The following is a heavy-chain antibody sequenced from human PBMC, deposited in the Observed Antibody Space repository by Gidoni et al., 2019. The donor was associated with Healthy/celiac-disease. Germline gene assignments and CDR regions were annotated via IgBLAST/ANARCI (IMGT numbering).Heavy chain of an antibody. V-gene: IGHV3-30-3*01. Sequence: QVQLVESGGGVVQPGRSLRLSCAASGFTVSSSSMHWVRQAPGKGLEWVAVISYDGSNKYYADSVKCRFTISRDNSKNTLYLQMNSLRAEYTAVYYCASIGNIVVVTATENWFDPWGQGTLVTVSS. J-gene: IGHJ5*02. CDR3: ASIGNIVVVTATENWFDP. CDR2: ISYDGSNK. CDR1: GFTVSSSS. D-gene: IGHD2-21*02.